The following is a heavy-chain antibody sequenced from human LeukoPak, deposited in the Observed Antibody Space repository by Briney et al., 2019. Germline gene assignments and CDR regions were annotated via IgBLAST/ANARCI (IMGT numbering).Heavy chain of an antibody. V-gene: IGHV3-11*04. J-gene: IGHJ6*03. CDR2: ISSSGSTI. D-gene: IGHD3-10*01. Sequence: PGGSLRPSCAASGFTFSDYYMSWIRQAPGKGLEWVSYISSSGSTIYYADSVKGRFTISRDNAKNSLYLQMNSLRAEDTAVYYCARGIRHYYGSGSFSYYYMDVWGKGTTVTVSS. CDR3: ARGIRHYYGSGSFSYYYMDV. CDR1: GFTFSDYY.